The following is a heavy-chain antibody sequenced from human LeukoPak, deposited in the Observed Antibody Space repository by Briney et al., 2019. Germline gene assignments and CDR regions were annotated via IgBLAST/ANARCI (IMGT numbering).Heavy chain of an antibody. CDR2: INHSGST. V-gene: IGHV4-34*01. Sequence: SETLSLTCAVYGGSFSPYYWSWIRQPPGKGLEWIGEINHSGSTNYNPSPKSRVTISVDTSKNQFSLRLSSVTAADTAVYYCARGGFYCGGDCYVDYWGQGTLVTVSS. CDR1: GGSFSPYY. D-gene: IGHD2-21*02. CDR3: ARGGFYCGGDCYVDY. J-gene: IGHJ4*02.